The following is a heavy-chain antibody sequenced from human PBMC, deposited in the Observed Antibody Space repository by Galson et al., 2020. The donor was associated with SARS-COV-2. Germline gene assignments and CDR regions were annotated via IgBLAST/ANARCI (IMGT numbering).Heavy chain of an antibody. CDR3: ARGGLAARGIDY. CDR2: IYDSGGT. Sequence: SETLSLKCSVSGGSFSISYWSWIRKPPGRGLEWIGYIYDSGGTNYNSSLKSRVTISVDTSKNQLSLKLRTVTAADTAVYYCARGGLAARGIDYWGQGILVTVSS. CDR1: GGSFSISY. D-gene: IGHD6-6*01. J-gene: IGHJ4*02. V-gene: IGHV4-59*01.